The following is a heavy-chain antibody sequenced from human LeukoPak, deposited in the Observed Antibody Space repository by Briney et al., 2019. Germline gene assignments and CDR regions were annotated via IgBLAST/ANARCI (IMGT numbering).Heavy chain of an antibody. CDR1: GFTFSSYS. Sequence: GGSLRISCAASGFTFSSYSMNCVRQAPGKGLEWVSAISSSSSYIYYADSMKGRFTISRDNAKNSVYLQMNSLRAEDTAVYYCASGPYCSGGSCYIAEYFQHRGQGTLVTVSS. CDR2: ISSSSSYI. J-gene: IGHJ1*01. CDR3: ASGPYCSGGSCYIAEYFQH. V-gene: IGHV3-21*01. D-gene: IGHD2-15*01.